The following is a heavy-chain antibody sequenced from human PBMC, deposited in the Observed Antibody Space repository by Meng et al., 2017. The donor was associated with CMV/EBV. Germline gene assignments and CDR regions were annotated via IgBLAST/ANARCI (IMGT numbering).Heavy chain of an antibody. CDR1: GFTFSSYS. Sequence: SCAASGFTFSSYSMNWVRQAPGKGLEWVSSISSSSSYIYYADSVKGRFTISRDNAKNSLYLQMNSLRAEDTAVYYCARGFEQLAFYWGQGTLVTVSS. J-gene: IGHJ4*02. D-gene: IGHD6-6*01. CDR3: ARGFEQLAFY. V-gene: IGHV3-21*01. CDR2: ISSSSSYI.